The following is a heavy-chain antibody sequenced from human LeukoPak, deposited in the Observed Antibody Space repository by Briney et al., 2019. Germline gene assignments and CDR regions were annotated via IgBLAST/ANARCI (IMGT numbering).Heavy chain of an antibody. V-gene: IGHV3-53*01. CDR2: IYSAAKT. CDR1: GFTVSRNY. Sequence: GGSLRLSCAASGFTVSRNYMHWVRPAPGKGLEWVSVIYSAAKTSYADSVKGRFTISRDISENTLYLQMNSLRADDTAIYYCVRGSTGYDYYFDNWGQGTLVTVSS. J-gene: IGHJ4*02. D-gene: IGHD5-12*01. CDR3: VRGSTGYDYYFDN.